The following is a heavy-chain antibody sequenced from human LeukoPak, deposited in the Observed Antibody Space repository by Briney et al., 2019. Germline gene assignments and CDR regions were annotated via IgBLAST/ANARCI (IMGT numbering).Heavy chain of an antibody. CDR2: ISGSGGST. CDR1: GFTFSSYA. CDR3: AKGSRLEGHTVAFDY. Sequence: PGGSLRLSCAASGFTFSSYAMSWVRQAPGKGLEWVSAISGSGGSTYYADSVKGRFTISRDNAKNSLFLQMNSLRAEDTAVYYCAKGSRLEGHTVAFDYWGQGSLVTVSS. D-gene: IGHD4-23*01. J-gene: IGHJ4*02. V-gene: IGHV3-23*01.